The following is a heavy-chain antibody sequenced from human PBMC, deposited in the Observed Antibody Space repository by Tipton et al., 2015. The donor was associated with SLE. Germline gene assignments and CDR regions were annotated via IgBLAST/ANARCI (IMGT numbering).Heavy chain of an antibody. CDR1: GGSFNHFF. CDR3: ARREWVLIQLNYFDN. V-gene: IGHV4-34*12. J-gene: IGHJ4*01. D-gene: IGHD1-26*01. CDR2: VFHNGST. Sequence: TLSLTCAVYGGSFNHFFCSWIRQPPGKGLEWIGEVFHNGSTNYNPSLKSRVTISVDTSKNQFSLKLNSVTAADTAVYYCARREWVLIQLNYFDNWGQGTLVTVSS.